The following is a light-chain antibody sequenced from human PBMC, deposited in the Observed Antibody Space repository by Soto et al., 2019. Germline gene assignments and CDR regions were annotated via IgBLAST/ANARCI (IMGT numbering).Light chain of an antibody. CDR3: QQYNSYWT. CDR1: QSISSW. CDR2: KAS. J-gene: IGKJ1*01. V-gene: IGKV1-5*03. Sequence: DIQMTQSPSTLSASVGERVTISCRASQSISSWLAWYQQKPGKAPKLLIYKASYLESGVPSRFSGSGSGTEFTLTISSLQPDDFATYYCQQYNSYWTFGQGTKVDIK.